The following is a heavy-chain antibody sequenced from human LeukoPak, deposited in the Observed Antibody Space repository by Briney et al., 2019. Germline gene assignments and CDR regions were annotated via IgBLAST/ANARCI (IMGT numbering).Heavy chain of an antibody. V-gene: IGHV1-69*01. J-gene: IGHJ5*02. D-gene: IGHD2-15*01. CDR1: GGTFISYA. CDR2: IIPIFGTA. CDR3: ARGGYCSGGSCYSWSLKDNWFDP. Sequence: GSSVKVSCKASGGTFISYAISWVRQAPGQGLEWMGGIIPIFGTANYAQKFQGRVTITADESTSTAYMELSSLRSEDTAVYYCARGGYCSGGSCYSWSLKDNWFDPWGQETLVTVSS.